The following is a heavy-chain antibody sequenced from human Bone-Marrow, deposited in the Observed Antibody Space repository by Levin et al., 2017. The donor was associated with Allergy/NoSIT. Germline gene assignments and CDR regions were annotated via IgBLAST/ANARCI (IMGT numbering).Heavy chain of an antibody. CDR2: ISGSGGST. V-gene: IGHV3-23*01. Sequence: ASVKVSCAASGFTFSSYAMSWVRQAPGKGLEWVSAISGSGGSTYYADSVKGRFTISRDNSKNTLYLQMNSLRAEDTAVYYCASTVVVVAATLDYWGQGTLVTVSS. CDR3: ASTVVVVAATLDY. D-gene: IGHD2-15*01. CDR1: GFTFSSYA. J-gene: IGHJ4*02.